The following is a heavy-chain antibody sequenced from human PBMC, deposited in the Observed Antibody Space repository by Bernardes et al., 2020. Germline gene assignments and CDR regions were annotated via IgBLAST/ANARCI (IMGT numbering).Heavy chain of an antibody. CDR2: ISSTSFYI. CDR3: ARHRIGGYGNYAPPDYFDY. Sequence: SLRLSCTASGFTFRTYSMTWVRQAPGKGLEWVSSISSTSFYIYYGDSVKGRFTISRENAKNSLYLQVDSLRAEDTAVYYCARHRIGGYGNYAPPDYFDYWGQGTLVTVSS. J-gene: IGHJ4*02. V-gene: IGHV3-21*06. CDR1: GFTFRTYS. D-gene: IGHD4-17*01.